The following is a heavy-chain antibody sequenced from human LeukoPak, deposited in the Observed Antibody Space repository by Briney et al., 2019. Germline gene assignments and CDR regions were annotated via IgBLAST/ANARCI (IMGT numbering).Heavy chain of an antibody. CDR3: ARQSVRDHIYYLDY. D-gene: IGHD3-10*01. Sequence: PSETLSLTCIVSGGSISSSIYYWAWVRQPPGKGLEWIGTVFYTGATQYSPSLRSRVTISKATSTNQFSLKLTSVTAADTAVYYCARQSVRDHIYYLDYWGQGTLVTVSS. CDR1: GGSISSSIYY. V-gene: IGHV4-39*01. J-gene: IGHJ4*02. CDR2: VFYTGAT.